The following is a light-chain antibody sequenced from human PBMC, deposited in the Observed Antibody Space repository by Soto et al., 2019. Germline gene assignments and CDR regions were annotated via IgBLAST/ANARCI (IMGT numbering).Light chain of an antibody. CDR1: QSISSY. V-gene: IGKV3-11*01. Sequence: ILSTQSPATLSSSAGERATLSCRASQSISSYLAWYQQKPGQAPRLLIYDASNRATGIPPRFSGSGSGTDFTLTISSLEPEDFAVYYCQQRSNWPTFGQGTKVDI. CDR2: DAS. J-gene: IGKJ1*01. CDR3: QQRSNWPT.